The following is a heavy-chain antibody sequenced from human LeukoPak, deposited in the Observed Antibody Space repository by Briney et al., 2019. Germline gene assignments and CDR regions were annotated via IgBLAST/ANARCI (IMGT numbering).Heavy chain of an antibody. V-gene: IGHV5-51*01. CDR1: GYSFTSYW. J-gene: IGHJ5*02. CDR2: IYPGDSDT. D-gene: IGHD5-12*01. Sequence: GESLKISCKGSGYSFTSYWIGWVRQMPGKGLEWMGIIYPGDSDTRYSPSFQGQVTISADKSISTAYLQWSSLKASDTAMYYCARRYKASGYDFRWFDPWGQGTLVTVSS. CDR3: ARRYKASGYDFRWFDP.